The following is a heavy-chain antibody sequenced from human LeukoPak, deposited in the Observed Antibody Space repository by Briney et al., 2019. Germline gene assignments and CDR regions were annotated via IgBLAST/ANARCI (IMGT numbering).Heavy chain of an antibody. Sequence: GGSLRLSCAASGFTFDDYGMSWVRQAPGKGLVWVSRINSDGSSTSYADSVRGRFTISRDNAKNTLYLQMNSLRAEDTAVYYCARDSRTYYYDSSGYELDYWGQGTLVTVSS. J-gene: IGHJ4*02. CDR1: GFTFDDYG. CDR2: INSDGSST. V-gene: IGHV3-74*01. CDR3: ARDSRTYYYDSSGYELDY. D-gene: IGHD3-22*01.